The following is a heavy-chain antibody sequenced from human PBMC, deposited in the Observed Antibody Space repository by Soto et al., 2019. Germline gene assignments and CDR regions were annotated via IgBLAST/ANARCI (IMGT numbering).Heavy chain of an antibody. J-gene: IGHJ4*02. CDR3: ARGVVQRVIIQDTSFFDY. D-gene: IGHD3-10*01. CDR1: GGSFSVYF. CDR2: INDRESA. V-gene: IGHV4-34*01. Sequence: SETLSLTCAVYGGSFSVYFWSWIRQPPGKGLEWIGEINDRESANYNPSLKSRVTISVDRSKNQFSLKVRSVTAADTAVYYCARGVVQRVIIQDTSFFDYWALGTSGTVAS.